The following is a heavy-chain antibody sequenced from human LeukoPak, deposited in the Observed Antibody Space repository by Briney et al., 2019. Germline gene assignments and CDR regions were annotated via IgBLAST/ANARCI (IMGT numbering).Heavy chain of an antibody. CDR3: ARKGGWLQNHFDY. V-gene: IGHV4-34*01. Sequence: SETLSLTCAVYGGSFSGYYWSWIRQPPGKGLEWIGEINHSGSTNYNPSLKSRVTISVDTSKNQFSLKLSSVTAADTAAYYCARKGGWLQNHFDYWGQGTLVTVSS. J-gene: IGHJ4*02. CDR2: INHSGST. CDR1: GGSFSGYY. D-gene: IGHD5-24*01.